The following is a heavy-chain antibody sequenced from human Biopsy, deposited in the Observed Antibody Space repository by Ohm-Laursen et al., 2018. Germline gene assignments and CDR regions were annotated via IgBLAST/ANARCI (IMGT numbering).Heavy chain of an antibody. J-gene: IGHJ4*02. CDR1: TGTFNSYG. Sequence: SSVKVSCKAPTGTFNSYGIIWVRQAPGQGLEWMGRIISILRTTAYAQTFLGRVTITADSPTSTVDMELTSLTSDDTAVYFCAREAIGYQLPCDDWGQGTLVTVSS. CDR2: IISILRTT. CDR3: AREAIGYQLPCDD. D-gene: IGHD2-2*01. V-gene: IGHV1-69*11.